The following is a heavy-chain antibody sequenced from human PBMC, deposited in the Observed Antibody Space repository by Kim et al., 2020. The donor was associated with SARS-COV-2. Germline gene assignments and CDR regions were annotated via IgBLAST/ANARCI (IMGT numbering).Heavy chain of an antibody. V-gene: IGHV3-48*02. J-gene: IGHJ6*02. CDR1: GFTFSSYN. CDR2: ISCSSSTI. CDR3: ARDRDWNYHYGMDV. Sequence: GGSLRLSCAASGFTFSSYNMDWVRQAPGKGLEWVSYISCSSSTIYYADSVKGRFTISRDNAKNSLYLQMNSLRDEDTAVYYCARDRDWNYHYGMDVWGQGTTVTVSS. D-gene: IGHD2-21*02.